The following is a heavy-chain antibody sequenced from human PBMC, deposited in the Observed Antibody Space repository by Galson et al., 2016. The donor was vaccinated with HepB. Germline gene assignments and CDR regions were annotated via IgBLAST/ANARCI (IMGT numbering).Heavy chain of an antibody. CDR1: GGSFSGAY. CDR2: ITHSGST. J-gene: IGHJ3*02. Sequence: TLSLTCAVYGGSFSGAYWNWIRQSADKGLEWIGDITHSGSTNYNPSLESRVTMSVDTSKNQFSLKLISVTAADTAVYYCARMRAFDSWSQGTMVTVSS. V-gene: IGHV4-34*01. CDR3: ARMRAFDS.